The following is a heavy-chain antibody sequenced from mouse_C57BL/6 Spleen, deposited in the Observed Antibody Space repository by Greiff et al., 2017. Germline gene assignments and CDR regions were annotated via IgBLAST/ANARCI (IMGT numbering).Heavy chain of an antibody. CDR2: INPSDSET. V-gene: IGHV1-52*01. D-gene: IGHD1-1*01. CDR1: GYTFTSYW. Sequence: QVQLQQPGAELVRPGSSVKLSCKASGYTFTSYWMHWVKQRPIQGLEWIGNINPSDSETNYNQKFKGKATLTVDKSSSTAYMQLSSLTSEDSAVYYCARTATTVYAMDYWGQGTSVTVSS. J-gene: IGHJ4*01. CDR3: ARTATTVYAMDY.